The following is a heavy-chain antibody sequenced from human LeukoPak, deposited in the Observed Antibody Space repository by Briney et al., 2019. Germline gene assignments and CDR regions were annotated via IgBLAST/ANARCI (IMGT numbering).Heavy chain of an antibody. V-gene: IGHV3-23*01. CDR1: GFTFSDYY. CDR2: IGAKGSST. Sequence: GSLRLSCAVSGFTFSDYYMSWIRQAPGKGLEWVSTIGAKGSSTYYADSVKGRFSISRDNSKNTLYLQMNSLRAEDTAVYYCAKDLGYCSAISCLRIFDYWGQGILVTVST. CDR3: AKDLGYCSAISCLRIFDY. J-gene: IGHJ4*02. D-gene: IGHD2-2*01.